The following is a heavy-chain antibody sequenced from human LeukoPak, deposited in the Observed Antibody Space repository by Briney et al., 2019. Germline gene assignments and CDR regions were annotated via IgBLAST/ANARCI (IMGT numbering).Heavy chain of an antibody. Sequence: SETLSLTCTVSGGPISSYYWSWIRQPPGKGLEWIGYSTNYNPSLKSRVTISVDTSKNQFSLKLSSVTAADTAVYYCAFTYSSSWYNYWGQGTLVTVSS. CDR2: ST. D-gene: IGHD6-13*01. J-gene: IGHJ4*02. V-gene: IGHV4-59*01. CDR3: AFTYSSSWYNY. CDR1: GGPISSYY.